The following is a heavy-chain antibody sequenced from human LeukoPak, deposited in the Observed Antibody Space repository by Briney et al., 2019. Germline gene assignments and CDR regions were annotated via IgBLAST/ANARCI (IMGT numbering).Heavy chain of an antibody. V-gene: IGHV4-34*09. J-gene: IGHJ4*02. CDR3: ARVNGRGGTLRLGELSLYHDY. D-gene: IGHD3-16*02. Sequence: SETLSLTCAVYGGSFSGYYWSWIRQPPGKGLEWIGEIYHSGSTNYNPSLKSRVTISVDTSKNQFSLKLSSVTAADTAVYYCARVNGRGGTLRLGELSLYHDYWGQGTLVTVSS. CDR1: GGSFSGYY. CDR2: IYHSGST.